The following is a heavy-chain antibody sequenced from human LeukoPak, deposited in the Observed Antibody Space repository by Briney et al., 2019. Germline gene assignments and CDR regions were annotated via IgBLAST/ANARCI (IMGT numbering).Heavy chain of an antibody. V-gene: IGHV3-15*01. J-gene: IGHJ4*02. Sequence: GGSLRLSCAASGFTFSNAWMSWVRQAPGKGLEWVGRIKSKTDGGTTDYAAPVKGRFTISRDDSKNTLYLQMNSLKTEDTAVYYCTTDLSYYYDSSGTRPLFDYWGQGTLVTVSS. CDR3: TTDLSYYYDSSGTRPLFDY. CDR1: GFTFSNAW. CDR2: IKSKTDGGTT. D-gene: IGHD3-22*01.